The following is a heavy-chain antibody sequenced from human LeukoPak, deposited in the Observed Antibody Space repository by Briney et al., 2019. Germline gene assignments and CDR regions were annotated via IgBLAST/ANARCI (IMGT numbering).Heavy chain of an antibody. V-gene: IGHV3-73*01. CDR2: ISSTANGYET. CDR1: GFTFSGSA. Sequence: PGGSLRLSCAASGFTFSGSALHWVRQASGKGLEWVGRISSTANGYETAYAASVKGRFTISKDDSKNTAYLQMDSLKTEDTAVYYCTGKYYGSASYADFDYWGQGTLVTVSS. CDR3: TGKYYGSASYADFDY. D-gene: IGHD3-10*01. J-gene: IGHJ4*02.